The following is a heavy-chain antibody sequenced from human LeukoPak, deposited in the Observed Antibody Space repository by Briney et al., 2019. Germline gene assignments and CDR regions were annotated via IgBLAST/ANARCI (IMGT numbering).Heavy chain of an antibody. J-gene: IGHJ4*02. D-gene: IGHD5-12*01. CDR2: INSDARST. CDR3: ARGSGYDVFDY. Sequence: PGGSLRLSCAASGFTFSRYWMHWVRQAPGKGLAWVSRINSDARSTDYADSVKGRFTISRDNANNTLYLQMSSLRAEDTAVYYCARGSGYDVFDYWGQGTLVTVSS. CDR1: GFTFSRYW. V-gene: IGHV3-74*01.